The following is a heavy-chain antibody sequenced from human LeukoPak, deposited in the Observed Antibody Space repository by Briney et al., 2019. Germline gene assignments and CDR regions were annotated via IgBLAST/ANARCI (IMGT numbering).Heavy chain of an antibody. CDR3: AKAEYSSLDY. CDR1: GFTFDDYA. D-gene: IGHD6-13*01. CDR2: ISWNSGSI. V-gene: IGHV3-9*01. Sequence: GGSLRLSCAASGFTFDDYAMHWVRHAPGKGLEWVSGISWNSGSIGYADSVKGRFTISRDNAKNSLYLQMNSLRAEDTALYYCAKAEYSSLDYWGQGTLVTVSS. J-gene: IGHJ4*02.